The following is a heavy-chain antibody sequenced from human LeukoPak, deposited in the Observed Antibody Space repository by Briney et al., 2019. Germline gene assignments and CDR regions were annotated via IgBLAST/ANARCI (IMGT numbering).Heavy chain of an antibody. Sequence: TGGSLRLSCAASGFTFIGSAMHWVRQASGKGLEWVGRIRSKANNYVTAYAASVKDRFTISRDDSKNTAYLQMDSLKIEDTAVYYCSSSRDDYSYFDYWGQGALVTVSS. V-gene: IGHV3-73*01. CDR3: SSSRDDYSYFDY. D-gene: IGHD4-11*01. CDR2: IRSKANNYVT. CDR1: GFTFIGSA. J-gene: IGHJ4*02.